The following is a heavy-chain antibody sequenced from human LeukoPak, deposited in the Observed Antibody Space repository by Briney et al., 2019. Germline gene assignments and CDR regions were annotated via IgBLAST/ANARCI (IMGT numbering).Heavy chain of an antibody. J-gene: IGHJ5*02. CDR1: GGSISSSSYY. CDR2: IYYSGST. D-gene: IGHD5-12*01. V-gene: IGHV4-39*07. CDR3: ARDQGYIVATYWFDP. Sequence: SETLSLTCTVSGGSISSSSYYWGWIRQPPGKGLEWIGSIYYSGSTYYNPSLKSRVTISVDTSKNQFSLKLSSVTAADTAVYYCARDQGYIVATYWFDPWGQGTLVTVSS.